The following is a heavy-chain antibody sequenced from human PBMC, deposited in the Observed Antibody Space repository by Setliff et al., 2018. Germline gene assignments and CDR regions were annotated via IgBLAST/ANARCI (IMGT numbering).Heavy chain of an antibody. CDR2: INPDSGDT. CDR3: ARGGTTLTPYDY. Sequence: ASVKVSCKTSGFRFTNFGFSWVRQAPGQGLEWLGWINPDSGDTHSPQKFQGRVTMTRDTSISTAYMELSRLRSDDTAVYYCARGGTTLTPYDYWGQGTLVTVSS. V-gene: IGHV1-2*02. D-gene: IGHD4-4*01. CDR1: GFRFTNFG. J-gene: IGHJ4*02.